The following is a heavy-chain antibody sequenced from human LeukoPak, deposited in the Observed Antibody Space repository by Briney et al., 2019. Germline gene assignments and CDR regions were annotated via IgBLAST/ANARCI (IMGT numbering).Heavy chain of an antibody. Sequence: GGSLRLSCAASGFTVSSKHMSWVRQAPGKGLEWVAVIYNGDRTYYADSVKGRFTISRDNSKNTLFLQTNSLRAEDTAVYYCARDYYWGQGTLVTVSS. CDR3: ARDYY. V-gene: IGHV3-53*01. CDR1: GFTVSSKH. J-gene: IGHJ4*02. CDR2: IYNGDRT.